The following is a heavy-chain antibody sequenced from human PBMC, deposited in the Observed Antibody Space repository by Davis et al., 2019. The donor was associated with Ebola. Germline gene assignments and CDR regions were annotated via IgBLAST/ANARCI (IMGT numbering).Heavy chain of an antibody. Sequence: GGSLRLSCLASGFNFRNYAMHWVRQAPGKGLECVAFIRSDGGRKYYGDSVKGQFSISRDNSKNMLYLQMNSLSAEDTAVYYCAKEVKSEDISSTWGYLYLYGMDVWGQGTTVTVSS. J-gene: IGHJ6*02. CDR1: GFNFRNYA. CDR2: IRSDGGRK. V-gene: IGHV3-30*02. CDR3: AKEVKSEDISSTWGYLYLYGMDV. D-gene: IGHD2-15*01.